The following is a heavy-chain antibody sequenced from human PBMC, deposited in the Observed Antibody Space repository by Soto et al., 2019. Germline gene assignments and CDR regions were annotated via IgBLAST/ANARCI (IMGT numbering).Heavy chain of an antibody. Sequence: QVQLVQSGAEVKKPGSSVKVSCKASGGTFSSYAISWVRQAPGQGLEWMGGIIPIFGTANYAQKFQGRVTITADESTSTAYMELSSLRSEDTAVYYCARERRFFSYRLYYYGMDVWGQGTTVTVSS. CDR1: GGTFSSYA. CDR2: IIPIFGTA. D-gene: IGHD1-26*01. V-gene: IGHV1-69*01. J-gene: IGHJ6*02. CDR3: ARERRFFSYRLYYYGMDV.